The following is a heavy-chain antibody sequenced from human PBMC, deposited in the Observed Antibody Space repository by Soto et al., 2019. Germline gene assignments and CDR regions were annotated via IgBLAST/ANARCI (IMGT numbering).Heavy chain of an antibody. J-gene: IGHJ4*02. Sequence: GGSLRLSCAASGFTFSHYGMHWVRQAPGKGLEWVAVISYDGGNKYSADSVKGRFTLSRDNSRNTLYLQMNSLRTEDTAVYYCAKEGLGLALDYWGQGALVTVSS. CDR2: ISYDGGNK. CDR3: AKEGLGLALDY. D-gene: IGHD6-13*01. V-gene: IGHV3-30*18. CDR1: GFTFSHYG.